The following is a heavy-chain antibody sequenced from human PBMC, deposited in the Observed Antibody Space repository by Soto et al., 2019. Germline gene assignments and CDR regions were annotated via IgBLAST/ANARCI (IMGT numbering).Heavy chain of an antibody. CDR2: ISSGSSYI. D-gene: IGHD3-10*01. CDR1: GFTFSTYT. Sequence: GGSLRLSCAASGFTFSTYTMNWVRQAPGKGLEWISSISSGSSYIYYAGSVTGRFTISRDNAKNSLFLQMNSLRADDTAVYYCARDILSGGAYPDSWGQGTKVTVSS. V-gene: IGHV3-21*01. CDR3: ARDILSGGAYPDS. J-gene: IGHJ5*01.